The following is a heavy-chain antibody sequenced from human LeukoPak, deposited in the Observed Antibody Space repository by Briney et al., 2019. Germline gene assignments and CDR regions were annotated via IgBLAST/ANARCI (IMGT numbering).Heavy chain of an antibody. J-gene: IGHJ4*02. CDR2: ISSSGSTI. V-gene: IGHV3-48*03. Sequence: GGSLRLSCAASGFTFSSYEMNWVRQAPGKGLEWVSYISSSGSTIYYADSVKGRFTISRDNAKNSLYLQMNSLRAEDTAVYYCAREPNIYSSSWSRTFDYWGQGTLVTVSS. D-gene: IGHD6-13*01. CDR1: GFTFSSYE. CDR3: AREPNIYSSSWSRTFDY.